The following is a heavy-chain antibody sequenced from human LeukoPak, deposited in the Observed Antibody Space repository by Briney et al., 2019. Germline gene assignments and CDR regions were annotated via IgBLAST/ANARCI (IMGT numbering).Heavy chain of an antibody. D-gene: IGHD4-17*01. V-gene: IGHV1-2*02. CDR2: INPNSGGT. Sequence: ASVKVSCKASGYTFTGYYMHWVRQAPGQGREWMGWINPNSGGTNYAQKFQGRVTMTRDTSISTAYMELSRLRSDDTAVYYCARDNGDYDDNFDYWGQGTLVTVSS. CDR3: ARDNGDYDDNFDY. J-gene: IGHJ4*02. CDR1: GYTFTGYY.